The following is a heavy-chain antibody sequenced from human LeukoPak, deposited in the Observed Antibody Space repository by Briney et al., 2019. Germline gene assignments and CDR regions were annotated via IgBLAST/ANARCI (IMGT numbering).Heavy chain of an antibody. J-gene: IGHJ3*02. Sequence: GGSLRLSCAASGFIFSDFYMDWVRQAPGKGLEWVSIIYSGGSTFYADSVKGGFTISRDNSKNTLYLQMNSLRAEDTAVYYCARGGSYLSAFDIWGQGTMVTVSS. V-gene: IGHV3-53*01. CDR2: IYSGGST. D-gene: IGHD1-26*01. CDR1: GFIFSDFY. CDR3: ARGGSYLSAFDI.